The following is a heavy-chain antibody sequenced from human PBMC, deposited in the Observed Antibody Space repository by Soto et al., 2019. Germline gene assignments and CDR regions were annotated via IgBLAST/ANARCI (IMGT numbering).Heavy chain of an antibody. CDR3: ARGLAVAGIGAFDI. D-gene: IGHD6-19*01. J-gene: IGHJ3*02. Sequence: GASAKVSSKGCRWRITSYYMHWPRQATGQGREWMGIINPSGCRTSYAQKFQGRGTMTRDTSTSTVYMELSSPSPEDPAVYYCARGLAVAGIGAFDIWGQGTPVPGSS. CDR2: INPSGCRT. V-gene: IGHV1-46*01. CDR1: RWRITSYY.